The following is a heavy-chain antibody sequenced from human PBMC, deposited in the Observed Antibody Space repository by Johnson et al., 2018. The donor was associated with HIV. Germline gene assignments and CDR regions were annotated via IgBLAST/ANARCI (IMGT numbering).Heavy chain of an antibody. Sequence: QVQLVESGGGLVQPGGSLKLSCAASGFTFSGSAMHWVRQASGKGLEWVAVISYDRSNKYYADSVKGRFTISRDNSNNTLYLQMNSLRAEDTAVYYCARAPWAGYSYGLLDWGQGTMVTVSS. J-gene: IGHJ3*01. D-gene: IGHD5-18*01. CDR3: ARAPWAGYSYGLLD. V-gene: IGHV3-30-3*01. CDR1: GFTFSGSA. CDR2: ISYDRSNK.